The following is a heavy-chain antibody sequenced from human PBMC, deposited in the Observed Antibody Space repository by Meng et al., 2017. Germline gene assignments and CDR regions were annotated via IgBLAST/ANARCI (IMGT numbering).Heavy chain of an antibody. CDR1: GGTFSSYT. CDR2: IIPILGIA. CDR3: ARDLSGSGTFDY. V-gene: IGHV1-69*08. J-gene: IGHJ4*02. D-gene: IGHD3-10*01. Sequence: QVQLVQSGGEVKKPGSSVKVSCKASGGTFSSYTLSWVRQAPGQGLEWMGRIIPILGIANYAQKFQGRVTITADKSTSTAYMELSSLRSEDTAVYYCARDLSGSGTFDYWGQGTLVTVSS.